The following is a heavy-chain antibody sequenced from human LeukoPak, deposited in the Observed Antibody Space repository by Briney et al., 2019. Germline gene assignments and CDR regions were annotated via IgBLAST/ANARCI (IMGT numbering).Heavy chain of an antibody. CDR3: AKSNGYCSGGNCYQNY. CDR2: ISYDGSNT. J-gene: IGHJ4*02. CDR1: GFTSTDYA. D-gene: IGHD2-15*01. V-gene: IGHV3-30*18. Sequence: GTSLRLSCAASGFTSTDYAMHWVRQAPGRGLEWVAVISYDGSNTYYRDSVKGRFTISGDDSRNTVSLQMNSLRAEDTALYYCAKSNGYCSGGNCYQNYWGQGTLVTVSS.